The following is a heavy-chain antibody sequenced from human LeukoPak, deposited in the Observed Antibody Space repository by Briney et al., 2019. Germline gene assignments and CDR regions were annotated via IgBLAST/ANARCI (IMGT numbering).Heavy chain of an antibody. V-gene: IGHV4-59*08. J-gene: IGHJ5*02. CDR2: IYYSGST. CDR1: GGSISSYY. Sequence: SETLSLTCTVSGGSISSYYWSWLRQPPGKGLEWIGYIYYSGSTNYNPSLKSRVTISVDTSKNQFSLKLSSVTAADTAVYYCARHGSITMVRGVKYYNWFDPWGQGTLVTVSS. CDR3: ARHGSITMVRGVKYYNWFDP. D-gene: IGHD3-10*01.